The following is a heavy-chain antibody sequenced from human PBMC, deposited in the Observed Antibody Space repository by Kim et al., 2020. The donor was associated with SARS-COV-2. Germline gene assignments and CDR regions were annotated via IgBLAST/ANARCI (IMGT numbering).Heavy chain of an antibody. J-gene: IGHJ4*02. Sequence: GGSLRLSCAASGFTFSSYGMHWVRQAPGKGLEWVAVISYGGSNKYYADSVKGRFTISRDNSKNTLYLQMNSLRAEDTAVYYCATEWELRGLDYWGQGTLVTVSS. D-gene: IGHD1-26*01. CDR1: GFTFSSYG. CDR3: ATEWELRGLDY. V-gene: IGHV3-30*03. CDR2: ISYGGSNK.